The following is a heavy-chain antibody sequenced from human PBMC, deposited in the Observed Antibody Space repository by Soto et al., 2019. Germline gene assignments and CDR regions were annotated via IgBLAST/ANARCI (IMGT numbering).Heavy chain of an antibody. CDR2: IYYSGST. D-gene: IGHD2-2*01. CDR3: ARILQGYFSSTSCYDSHGYYYYMDV. CDR1: GGSISSGGYY. J-gene: IGHJ6*03. Sequence: SETLSLTCTVSGGSISSGGYYWSWIRQHPGKGLEWIGYIYYSGSTYYNPSLKSRVTISVDTSKNQLSLKLSSVTAADTAVYYCARILQGYFSSTSCYDSHGYYYYMDVWGKGTTVTVSS. V-gene: IGHV4-31*03.